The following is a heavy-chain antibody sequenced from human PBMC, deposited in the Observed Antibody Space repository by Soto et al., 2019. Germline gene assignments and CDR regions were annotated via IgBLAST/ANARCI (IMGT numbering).Heavy chain of an antibody. J-gene: IGHJ5*02. Sequence: SETLSLTCAVYGGSFSGYYWSWIRQHPGKGLEWIGYIYHSGSAYYNPSLKSRVTMSVDTSKNQFSLKLSSVTAADTAVYYCASRMLSGFDPWGQGILVTVSS. CDR2: IYHSGSA. CDR3: ASRMLSGFDP. CDR1: GGSFSGYY. V-gene: IGHV4-34*01. D-gene: IGHD3-16*02.